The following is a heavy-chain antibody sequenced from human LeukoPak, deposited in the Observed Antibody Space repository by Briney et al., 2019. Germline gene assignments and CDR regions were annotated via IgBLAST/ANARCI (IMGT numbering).Heavy chain of an antibody. Sequence: ASVKVSCKASGFTFTSYYMHWVRQAPGQGLEWMGMINPSGGSTNYAQEFQGRLTMTRDTSISTAYMELSRLRSDDTAVYYCARTRGKYSSGWYEYWGQGTLVTVSS. CDR3: ARTRGKYSSGWYEY. V-gene: IGHV1-46*01. CDR2: INPSGGST. CDR1: GFTFTSYY. J-gene: IGHJ4*02. D-gene: IGHD6-19*01.